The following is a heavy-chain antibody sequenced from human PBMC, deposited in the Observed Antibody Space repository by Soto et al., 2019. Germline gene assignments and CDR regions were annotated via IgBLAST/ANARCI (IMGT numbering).Heavy chain of an antibody. CDR1: GFTFSSYE. D-gene: IGHD3-22*01. V-gene: IGHV3-48*03. J-gene: IGHJ6*02. CDR2: ISSSGSTI. Sequence: PGGSLRLSCAASGFTFSSYEMNWVRQAPGKGLEWVSYISSSGSTIYYADSVKGRFTISRDNAKNSLYLQMNSLRAEDTAVYYCARVPTYYYDSSGYLRLGSGAYYYYGMDVWGQGTTVTVSS. CDR3: ARVPTYYYDSSGYLRLGSGAYYYYGMDV.